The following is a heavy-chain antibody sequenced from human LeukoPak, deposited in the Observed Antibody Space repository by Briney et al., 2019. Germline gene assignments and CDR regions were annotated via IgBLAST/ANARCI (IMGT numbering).Heavy chain of an antibody. Sequence: SETLSLTCTVSGGSISSYYWSWIRQPPGKGLEWIGYIYYSGSTNYNPSLKSRVTISVDSSKSQFSLKLSSVTAADTAVYCCASTLEWFTPFDYWGQGTLVTVSS. CDR1: GGSISSYY. D-gene: IGHD3-3*01. V-gene: IGHV4-59*01. J-gene: IGHJ4*02. CDR2: IYYSGST. CDR3: ASTLEWFTPFDY.